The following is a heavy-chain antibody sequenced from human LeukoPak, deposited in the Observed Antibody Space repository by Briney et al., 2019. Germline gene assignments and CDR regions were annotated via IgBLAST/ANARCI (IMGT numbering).Heavy chain of an antibody. CDR2: INHSGST. J-gene: IGHJ4*02. CDR1: GGSFSGHY. V-gene: IGHV4-34*01. Sequence: SETLSLTCAVYGGSFSGHYWSWIRQPPGKGLEWIGEINHSGSTNYNPSLKSRVTISVDTSKNQFSLKLSSVTAADTAVYYCERGPREGSSSWYDYWGQGTLVTVSS. D-gene: IGHD6-13*01. CDR3: ERGPREGSSSWYDY.